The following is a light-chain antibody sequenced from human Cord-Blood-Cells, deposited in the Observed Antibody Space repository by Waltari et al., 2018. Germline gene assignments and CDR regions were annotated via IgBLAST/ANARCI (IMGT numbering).Light chain of an antibody. J-gene: IGLJ2*01. CDR2: EVR. CDR1: SSYVGSYTL. V-gene: IGLV2-23*02. CDR3: CSYAGSSTPVV. Sequence: QSALTPPASASGSPGPSITIPRTGTSSYVGSYTLHSWYQQHPGKAPKLMIYEVRNRPAGVSNLFSGSKSGNTASLTISGLQAEDEADYYFCSYAGSSTPVVFGGGTKLTVL.